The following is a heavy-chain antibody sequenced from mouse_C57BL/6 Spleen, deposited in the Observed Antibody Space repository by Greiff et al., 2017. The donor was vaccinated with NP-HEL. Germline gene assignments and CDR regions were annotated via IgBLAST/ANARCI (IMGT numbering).Heavy chain of an antibody. D-gene: IGHD2-4*01. V-gene: IGHV5-9-1*02. Sequence: EVQVVESGEGLVKPGGSLKLSCAASGFTFSSYAMSWVRQTPEKRLEWVAYISSGGDYIYYADTVKGRFTISRDNARNTLYLQMSSLKSEDTAMYYCTRDDDYDGVGYAMDYWGQGTSVTVSS. J-gene: IGHJ4*01. CDR2: ISSGGDYI. CDR1: GFTFSSYA. CDR3: TRDDDYDGVGYAMDY.